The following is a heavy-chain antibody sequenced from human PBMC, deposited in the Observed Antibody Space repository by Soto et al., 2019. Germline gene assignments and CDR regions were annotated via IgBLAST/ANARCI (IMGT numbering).Heavy chain of an antibody. D-gene: IGHD4-17*01. CDR3: ARESYGDYDPEGLFDY. CDR1: GFTFSIYW. J-gene: IGHJ4*02. Sequence: PGGSLRLSCATSGFTFSIYWMSWVRQAPGKGLEWVANIKHDGSDKRYVDSVKGRFTISRDNAKHSLYLQMNSLRAEDTAVYFCARESYGDYDPEGLFDYWGQGTLVTVSS. CDR2: IKHDGSDK. V-gene: IGHV3-7*01.